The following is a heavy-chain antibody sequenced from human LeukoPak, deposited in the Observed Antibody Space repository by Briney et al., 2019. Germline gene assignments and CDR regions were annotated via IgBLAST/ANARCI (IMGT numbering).Heavy chain of an antibody. CDR1: GFTFDDYA. Sequence: GGSLRLSCVASGFTFDDYAMHWVRQAPGKGLEWVSGISWNSGSVGYADSVKGRFTISRDNAKNSLYLQMNSLRAEDTALYYCAKDSTRQYGGNSGLFHYWGQGTLVTVSS. V-gene: IGHV3-9*01. D-gene: IGHD4-23*01. J-gene: IGHJ4*02. CDR3: AKDSTRQYGGNSGLFHY. CDR2: ISWNSGSV.